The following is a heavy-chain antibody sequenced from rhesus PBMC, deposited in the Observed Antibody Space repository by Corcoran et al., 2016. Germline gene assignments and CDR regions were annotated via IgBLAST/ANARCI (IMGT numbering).Heavy chain of an antibody. J-gene: IGHJ4*01. Sequence: QVQLQESGPGLVKPSETLSLTCAVSGGSISDSYYWSWIRQPPGKGLEWIGYIYGNGVSTYYNPSLKSRVTNSTDTSKTQFSLKLSSVTAADTAVYYCARDVLFDYWGQGVLVTVSS. CDR3: ARDVLFDY. D-gene: IGHD2-2*01. CDR1: GGSISDSYY. V-gene: IGHV4-106*01. CDR2: IYGNGVST.